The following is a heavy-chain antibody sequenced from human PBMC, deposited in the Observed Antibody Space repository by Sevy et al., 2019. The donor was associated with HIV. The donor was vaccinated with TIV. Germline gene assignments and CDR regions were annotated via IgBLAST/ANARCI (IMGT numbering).Heavy chain of an antibody. Sequence: GGSLRLSCAASGFTFSNYGMHWVRQAPGKGLDWVAFIRYDGSNKHYADSVEGRVTISRDNSKNTLYLQMNSLGAEDTAVYYCAGRYCGSSGCYGFDHWGQGTLVTVSS. CDR1: GFTFSNYG. D-gene: IGHD2-2*01. CDR2: IRYDGSNK. J-gene: IGHJ5*02. V-gene: IGHV3-30*02. CDR3: AGRYCGSSGCYGFDH.